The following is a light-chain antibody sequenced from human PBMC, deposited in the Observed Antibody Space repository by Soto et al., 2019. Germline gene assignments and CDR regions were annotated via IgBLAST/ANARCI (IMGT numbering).Light chain of an antibody. CDR3: LQRGNWPLYT. CDR2: DAS. J-gene: IGKJ2*01. CDR1: QSISNY. Sequence: EIVLTQSPATLSLSPGERATLSCRVSQSISNYLAWYQQKPGQAPRLLIYDASNRATGIPARFRGSGSKTDFTLTISSLEPEDFAVYYCLQRGNWPLYTFGQGTKLEIK. V-gene: IGKV3-11*01.